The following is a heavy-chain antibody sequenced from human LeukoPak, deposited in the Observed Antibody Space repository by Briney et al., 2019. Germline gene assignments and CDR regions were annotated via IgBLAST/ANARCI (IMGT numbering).Heavy chain of an antibody. D-gene: IGHD3-10*02. CDR3: AKDMYGDSNYFDY. CDR1: GFTFSSYG. Sequence: PGGSLRLSCAASGFTFSSYGMPWVSQAPGKGLERVAFLRYNGTNINYADSVKGRFTISRDNSKNTLYLQINSLRAEDTAVYYCAKDMYGDSNYFDYWGQGTLVTVSS. CDR2: LRYNGTNI. J-gene: IGHJ4*02. V-gene: IGHV3-30*02.